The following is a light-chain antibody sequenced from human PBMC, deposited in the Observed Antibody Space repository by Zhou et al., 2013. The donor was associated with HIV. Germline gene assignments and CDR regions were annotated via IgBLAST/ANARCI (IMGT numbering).Light chain of an antibody. CDR3: QQYNYAPT. CDR2: GAS. CDR1: HYISTY. Sequence: AIQMTQSPSSFSASTGDTVSITCRASHYISTYLAWYQQKPGKAPELLIYGASSLQTGVPSRFSGSGSGTEFALTISSLQPDDFASYFCQQYNYAPTFGQGTKVEIK. V-gene: IGKV1-8*01. J-gene: IGKJ1*01.